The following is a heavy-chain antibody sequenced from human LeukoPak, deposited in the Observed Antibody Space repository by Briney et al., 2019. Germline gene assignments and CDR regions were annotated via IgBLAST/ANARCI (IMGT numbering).Heavy chain of an antibody. V-gene: IGHV1-18*01. Sequence: ASVKVSCKASGYTFTSYGISWVRQAPGQGLEWMGWISAYNGNTNYAQKLQGRVTMTTDTATSTAYMELRSLRSDDTAVYYCAREVDHPNWFDPWGQGTLVTVSS. CDR3: AREVDHPNWFDP. CDR1: GYTFTSYG. J-gene: IGHJ5*02. D-gene: IGHD1-14*01. CDR2: ISAYNGNT.